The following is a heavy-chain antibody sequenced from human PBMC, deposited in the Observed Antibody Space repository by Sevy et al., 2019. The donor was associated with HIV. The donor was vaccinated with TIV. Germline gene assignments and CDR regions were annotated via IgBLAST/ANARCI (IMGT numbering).Heavy chain of an antibody. CDR3: AGAPPVRSGDDSLNWLDP. CDR2: IYYTGST. Sequence: SETLSLTCTVSGGSISAYYWSWLRQPPGKGLEYIGDIYYTGSTYYNPSLKSRVTISVDTSKNQFSLNLGSVTAVDTAVYYCAGAPPVRSGDDSLNWLDPWGQGILVTVSS. D-gene: IGHD5-12*01. V-gene: IGHV4-59*12. J-gene: IGHJ5*02. CDR1: GGSISAYY.